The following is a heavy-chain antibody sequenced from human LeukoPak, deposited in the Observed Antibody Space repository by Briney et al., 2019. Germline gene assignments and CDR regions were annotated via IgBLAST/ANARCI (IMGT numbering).Heavy chain of an antibody. Sequence: GGSLRLSCTASGFSVGGNYISWVRQAPGKGLEWVSIFYNDGRAFHAASVKGRFTMSRDISKNSVDLQMNSLRAEDTAVYFCARDRRRLRGQNGDGDAFDIWGQGTRVTVSS. CDR3: ARDRRRLRGQNGDGDAFDI. CDR1: GFSVGGNY. CDR2: FYNDGRA. V-gene: IGHV3-53*01. J-gene: IGHJ3*02. D-gene: IGHD2-8*01.